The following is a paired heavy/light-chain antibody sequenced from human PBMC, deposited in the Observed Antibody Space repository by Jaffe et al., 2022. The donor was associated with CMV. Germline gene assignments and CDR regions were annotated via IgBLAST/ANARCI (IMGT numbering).Heavy chain of an antibody. Sequence: QVQLQESGPGLVKPSETLSLTCTVSGGSISSYYWSWIRQPPGKGLEWIGYIYYSGSTNYNPSLKSRVTISVDTSKNQFSLKLSSVTAADTAVYYCARAPIGNNWNYGRLDYYMDVWGKGTTVTVSS. CDR1: GGSISSYY. V-gene: IGHV4-59*01. J-gene: IGHJ6*03. CDR2: IYYSGST. CDR3: ARAPIGNNWNYGRLDYYMDV. D-gene: IGHD1-7*01.
Light chain of an antibody. CDR2: SNN. CDR1: SSNIGSNT. J-gene: IGLJ3*02. V-gene: IGLV1-44*01. CDR3: AAWDDSLNGL. Sequence: QSVLTQPPSASGTPGQRVTISCSGSSSNIGSNTVNWYQQLPGTAPKLLIYSNNQRPSGVPDRFSGSKSGTSASLAISGLQSEDEADYYCAAWDDSLNGLFGGGTKLTVL.